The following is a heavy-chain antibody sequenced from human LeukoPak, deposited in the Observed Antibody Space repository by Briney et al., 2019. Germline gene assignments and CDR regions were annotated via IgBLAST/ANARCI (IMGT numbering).Heavy chain of an antibody. Sequence: KPSETLSLTCTVSGGSISSYYWSWIRQPPGKGLEWIGYIYYSGSTNYNPSLKSRVTISVDTSRNQFSLKLSSVTAADTAVYYCARARQGSSSPLYYYYYMDVWGKGTTVTVSS. CDR1: GGSISSYY. D-gene: IGHD6-6*01. CDR3: ARARQGSSSPLYYYYYMDV. CDR2: IYYSGST. V-gene: IGHV4-59*01. J-gene: IGHJ6*03.